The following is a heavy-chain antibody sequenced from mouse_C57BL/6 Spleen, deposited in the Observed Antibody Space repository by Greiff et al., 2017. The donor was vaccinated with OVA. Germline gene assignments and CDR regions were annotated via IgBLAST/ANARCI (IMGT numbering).Heavy chain of an antibody. CDR2: IYPGDGDT. J-gene: IGHJ4*01. D-gene: IGHD1-1*01. V-gene: IGHV1-82*01. CDR3: ARDGFTVGDAMDY. Sequence: QVQLQQSGPELVKPGASVKISCKASGYAFSSSWMNWVKQRPGKGLEWIGRIYPGDGDTNYNGKFKGKATLTADKSSSTAYMQLSSLTSEDSAVYFCARDGFTVGDAMDYWGQGTSVTVSS. CDR1: GYAFSSSW.